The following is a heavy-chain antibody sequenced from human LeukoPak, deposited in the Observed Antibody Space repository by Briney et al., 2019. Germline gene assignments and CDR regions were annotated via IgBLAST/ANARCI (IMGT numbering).Heavy chain of an antibody. CDR3: ATAPSRLRYFDWLLYGGGGY. Sequence: ASVKVSCKASGYTFTSYDINWVRQATGQGLEWMGWMNPNSGNTGYAQKFQGRVTMTRNTSISTAYMELSSLRSEDTAVYYCATAPSRLRYFDWLLYGGGGYWGQGTLVTVSS. D-gene: IGHD3-9*01. CDR1: GYTFTSYD. CDR2: MNPNSGNT. V-gene: IGHV1-8*01. J-gene: IGHJ4*02.